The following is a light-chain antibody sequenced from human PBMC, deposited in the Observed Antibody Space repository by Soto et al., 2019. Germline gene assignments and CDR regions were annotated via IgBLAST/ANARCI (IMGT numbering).Light chain of an antibody. V-gene: IGKV3-20*01. J-gene: IGKJ1*01. CDR1: QSVSSSY. CDR2: GAS. CDR3: QQYGSSGT. Sequence: IVLSQSPRTLSLSPGERATLPCRASQSVSSSYLAWYQQKPGQAPRLLIYGASNRATGIPDRFSGSGSGTDFTLTISRLEPEDFAVYYCQQYGSSGTFGQGTKVDI.